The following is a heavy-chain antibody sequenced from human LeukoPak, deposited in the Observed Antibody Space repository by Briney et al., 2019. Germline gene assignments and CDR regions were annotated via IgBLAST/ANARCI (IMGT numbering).Heavy chain of an antibody. CDR1: GGSISSYY. D-gene: IGHD3-9*01. CDR3: ARVSRYFDWLHRGYYYYYMDV. V-gene: IGHV4-59*01. CDR2: IYYSGST. Sequence: SETLSLTCTVSGGSISSYYWSWIRQPPGKGLEWIGYIYYSGSTNYNPSLKSRVTISVDTSKNQFSLRLSSVTAADTAVYYCARVSRYFDWLHRGYYYYYMDVWGKGTTVTVSS. J-gene: IGHJ6*03.